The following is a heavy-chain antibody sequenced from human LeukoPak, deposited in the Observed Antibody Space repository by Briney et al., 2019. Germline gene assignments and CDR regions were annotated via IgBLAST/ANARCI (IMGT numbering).Heavy chain of an antibody. CDR3: AADPFGSGWYHGVY. V-gene: IGHV1-58*01. CDR2: IVVGSGNT. D-gene: IGHD6-19*01. J-gene: IGHJ4*02. CDR1: GFTFTSSA. Sequence: VASVKVSCKASGFTFTSSAVQWVRQARGQRLEWIGWIVVGSGNTNYAQKFQERVTITRDMSTSTAYMELSSPRSEDTAVYYCAADPFGSGWYHGVYWGQGTLVTVSS.